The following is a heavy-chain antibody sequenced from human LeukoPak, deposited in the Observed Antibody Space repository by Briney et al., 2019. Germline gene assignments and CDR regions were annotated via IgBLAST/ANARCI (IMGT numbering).Heavy chain of an antibody. CDR3: ARHPDMGDFDY. J-gene: IGHJ4*02. Sequence: SETLSLTCTVSGGSISSYYWSWIRQPPGKGLEWTGYIYYSGSTNYNPSLKSRVTISVDTSKNQFSLKLSSVTAADTAVYYCARHPDMGDFDYWGQGTLVTVSS. D-gene: IGHD3-9*01. CDR2: IYYSGST. V-gene: IGHV4-59*08. CDR1: GGSISSYY.